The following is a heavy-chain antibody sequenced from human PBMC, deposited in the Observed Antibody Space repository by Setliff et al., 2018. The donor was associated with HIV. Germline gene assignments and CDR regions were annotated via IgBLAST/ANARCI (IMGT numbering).Heavy chain of an antibody. Sequence: PGGSLRLSCSGSGFVFGTYALPWVRQAPGKGLEWVAGISGSGANTYHADSVTGRFTISRDNSKNTLYLQMNSLRADDTAVYYCAPPPRGGPGFSYWGQGTLVTVS. CDR3: APPPRGGPGFSY. J-gene: IGHJ4*02. CDR2: ISGSGANT. CDR1: GFVFGTYA. V-gene: IGHV3-23*01. D-gene: IGHD3-10*01.